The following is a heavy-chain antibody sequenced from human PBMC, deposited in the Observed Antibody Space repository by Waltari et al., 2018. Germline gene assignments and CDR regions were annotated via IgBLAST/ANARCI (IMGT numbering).Heavy chain of an antibody. J-gene: IGHJ4*02. V-gene: IGHV4-39*07. CDR2: IDYSGST. D-gene: IGHD6-19*01. CDR1: DGSLSSSSYY. CDR3: ARDLSSGWYGFDY. Sequence: QLQLQESGPGLVTPSETLSLTCAVSDGSLSSSSYYLGWLRQPPGKGLEWIGSIDYSGSTYYNPSLKSRVTISVDTSKNQFSLKLSSVTAADTAVYYCARDLSSGWYGFDYWGQGTLVTVSS.